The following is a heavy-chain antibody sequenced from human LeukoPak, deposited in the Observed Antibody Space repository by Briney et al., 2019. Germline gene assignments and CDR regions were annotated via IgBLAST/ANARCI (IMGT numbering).Heavy chain of an antibody. CDR2: ISNTGSTI. Sequence: GGSLRLSCEPSGFPFSSYWMLWVRQAPGKGLEWVSYISNTGSTIYYADSVRGRFTISRDNAKNSLYLQMNSLRAEDTAVYYCARGPYSSSNYFDYWGQGTLVTVSS. V-gene: IGHV3-48*01. J-gene: IGHJ4*02. D-gene: IGHD6-6*01. CDR1: GFPFSSYW. CDR3: ARGPYSSSNYFDY.